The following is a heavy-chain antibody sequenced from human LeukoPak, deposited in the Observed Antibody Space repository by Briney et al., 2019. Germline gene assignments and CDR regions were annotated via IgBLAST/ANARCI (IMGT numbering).Heavy chain of an antibody. D-gene: IGHD6-19*01. J-gene: IGHJ3*02. Sequence: SVKVSCKASGGTFSSYAISWVRQAPGQGLEWMGGIIAIFGTANYAHKFQGRVTITADESTSTAYMELSSLRSEDTAVYYCAGPGAYSSGWYETYDAFDIWGQGTMVTVSS. CDR2: IIAIFGTA. V-gene: IGHV1-69*13. CDR1: GGTFSSYA. CDR3: AGPGAYSSGWYETYDAFDI.